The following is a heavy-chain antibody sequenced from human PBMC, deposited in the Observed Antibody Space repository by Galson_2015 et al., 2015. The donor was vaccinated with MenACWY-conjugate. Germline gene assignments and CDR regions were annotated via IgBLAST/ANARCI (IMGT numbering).Heavy chain of an antibody. Sequence: QSGAEVKKPGESLKISCTGSGYTFTTYWIGWVRQLPGKGLEWMGLISPGDSETRYSPAFQGQVTISADKSISTAYVQWDSLQASATAMYYCARHPPGGRGMDVWGQGTTVTVSS. CDR3: ARHPPGGRGMDV. D-gene: IGHD1-26*01. J-gene: IGHJ6*02. CDR1: GYTFTTYW. V-gene: IGHV5-51*01. CDR2: ISPGDSET.